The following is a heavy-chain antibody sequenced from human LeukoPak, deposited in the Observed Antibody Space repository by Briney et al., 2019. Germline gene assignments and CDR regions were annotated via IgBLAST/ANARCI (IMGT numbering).Heavy chain of an antibody. CDR1: GFSFSNHW. J-gene: IGHJ4*02. CDR3: TRDVSQSSSWYGEFDY. V-gene: IGHV3-74*03. Sequence: GGSLRLCCAASGFSFSNHWMHWVRQVAGKGLVWVSRINSDGSSTTYADSVKGRFTISRDNAKNTLYLQMNSLRDEDTAVYYCTRDVSQSSSWYGEFDYWGQGTQVTVSS. CDR2: INSDGSST. D-gene: IGHD6-13*01.